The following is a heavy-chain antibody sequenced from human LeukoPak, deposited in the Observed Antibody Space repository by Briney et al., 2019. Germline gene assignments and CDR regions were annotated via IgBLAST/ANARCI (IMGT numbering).Heavy chain of an antibody. V-gene: IGHV4-59*01. D-gene: IGHD4-23*01. CDR2: IYYSGST. Sequence: KSSETLSLTCTVSGGSISSYYWSWIRQPPGKGLEWIGYIYYSGSTNYNPSLKSRVTISVDTSKNQFSLKLSSVTAADTAVYYCARLRWQNPKSLDYWGQGTLVTVSS. CDR1: GGSISSYY. CDR3: ARLRWQNPKSLDY. J-gene: IGHJ4*02.